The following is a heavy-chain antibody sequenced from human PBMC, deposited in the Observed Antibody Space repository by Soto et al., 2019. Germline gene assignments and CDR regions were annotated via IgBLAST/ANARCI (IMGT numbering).Heavy chain of an antibody. V-gene: IGHV3-66*01. J-gene: IGHJ6*03. CDR2: IYSGGST. CDR1: GFTVSSNY. CDR3: ASEPAADISYSYYYYMDV. Sequence: EVQLVESGGGLVQPGGSLRLSCAASGFTVSSNYMSWVRQAPGKGLEWVSVIYSGGSTYYADSVKGRFTISRYNSKNMLYLQMNHWRAEDTAVYYCASEPAADISYSYYYYMDVWGKGTTVTVSS. D-gene: IGHD2-2*01.